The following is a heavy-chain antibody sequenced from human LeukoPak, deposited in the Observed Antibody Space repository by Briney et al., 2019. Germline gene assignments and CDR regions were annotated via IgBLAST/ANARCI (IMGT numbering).Heavy chain of an antibody. J-gene: IGHJ5*02. V-gene: IGHV4-59*08. CDR2: IYYSGST. CDR1: GDSISSYY. Sequence: PSETLSLTCTVSGDSISSYYWSWIRQPPGKGLEWIGYIYYSGSTNYNPSLKSRVTISVDTSKNQFSLRLSSVTAADTAVYYCARLPTVVTDEYNWFDPWGQGTLVTVSS. CDR3: ARLPTVVTDEYNWFDP. D-gene: IGHD4-23*01.